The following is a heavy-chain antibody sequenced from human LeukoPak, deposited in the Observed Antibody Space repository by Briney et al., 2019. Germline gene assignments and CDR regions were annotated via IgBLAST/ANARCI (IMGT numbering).Heavy chain of an antibody. CDR2: IIPIFGTA. V-gene: IGHV1-69*05. CDR1: GGTFSSYA. J-gene: IGHJ3*02. Sequence: SVKVSCKASGGTFSSYAISWVRQAPGQGLEWMGGIIPIFGTANYAQKFQGRVTITTDESTSTAYMELSSLRSDDTAVYYCARDDYGGNSPSYDAFDIWGQGTMVTVSS. CDR3: ARDDYGGNSPSYDAFDI. D-gene: IGHD4-23*01.